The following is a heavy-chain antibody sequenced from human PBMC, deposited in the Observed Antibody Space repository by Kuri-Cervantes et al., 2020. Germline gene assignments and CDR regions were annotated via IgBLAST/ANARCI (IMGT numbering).Heavy chain of an antibody. J-gene: IGHJ4*02. Sequence: GESLKISCAASGFTFSSYGMHWVRQAPGKGLEWVAVIWYDGSNKYYADSVKGRFTISRDNSKSTVYLWMTSLRGEDTALYYCANGTWTTTMRLDDWGQGTQVTVSS. D-gene: IGHD3/OR15-3a*01. CDR2: IWYDGSNK. V-gene: IGHV3-33*06. CDR1: GFTFSSYG. CDR3: ANGTWTTTMRLDD.